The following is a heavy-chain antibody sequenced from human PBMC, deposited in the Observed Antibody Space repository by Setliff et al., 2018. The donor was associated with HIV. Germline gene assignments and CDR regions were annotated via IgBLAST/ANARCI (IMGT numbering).Heavy chain of an antibody. J-gene: IGHJ5*01. V-gene: IGHV3-73*01. CDR3: VTVRTISGFKCLDS. CDR1: GFSNSA. Sequence: GGSLRLSCAASGFSNSALHWVRQAPGKGLEWVGRIRSKANNYATEYGASVKGRFIISRDDSKKTLYLQMDSLKTEDTAMYYCVTVRTISGFKCLDSWGQGTLVTVSS. D-gene: IGHD4-4*01. CDR2: IRSKANNYAT.